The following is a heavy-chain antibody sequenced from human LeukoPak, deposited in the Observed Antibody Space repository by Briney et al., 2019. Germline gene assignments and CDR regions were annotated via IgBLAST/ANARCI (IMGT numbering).Heavy chain of an antibody. D-gene: IGHD1-26*01. CDR3: ARVRTEGATHAGGWFDP. Sequence: SVTVSCKASGGTFSSYTISWVRQPPGQGLEWMGRIIPILGIAHYAQKFQGRAPITADTSPSTAYLELSSLRSEDTAGYYCARVRTEGATHAGGWFDPWGQGTLVTVSS. J-gene: IGHJ5*02. CDR2: IIPILGIA. V-gene: IGHV1-69*02. CDR1: GGTFSSYT.